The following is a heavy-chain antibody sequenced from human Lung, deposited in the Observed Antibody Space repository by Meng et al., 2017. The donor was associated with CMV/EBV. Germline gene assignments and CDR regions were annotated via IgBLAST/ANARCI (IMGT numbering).Heavy chain of an antibody. Sequence: GESLKISCAASGFTVSSNYMNWVRQAPGKGLEWVSVIYSGGSTYYADSVKGRFTISRDNSKNSVYLQMNSLRPEDTAVYYCARVNFGVVTYFDYWGQGTLVTVSS. CDR1: GFTVSSNY. V-gene: IGHV3-66*02. D-gene: IGHD3-3*01. CDR3: ARVNFGVVTYFDY. CDR2: IYSGGST. J-gene: IGHJ4*02.